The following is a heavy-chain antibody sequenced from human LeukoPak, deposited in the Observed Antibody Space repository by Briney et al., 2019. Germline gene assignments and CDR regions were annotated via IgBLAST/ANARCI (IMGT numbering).Heavy chain of an antibody. D-gene: IGHD6-19*01. Sequence: GTSLRLSCAASGFTFSTYGMHWVRQAPGKGLACVAGIWEDGSNIYYADSVKGRFIISRDNSKNTLYLQMNSLRAEDTAVYYCARAGYNSGWYEYWGQGTLVTVSS. CDR3: ARAGYNSGWYEY. CDR1: GFTFSTYG. J-gene: IGHJ4*02. V-gene: IGHV3-33*01. CDR2: IWEDGSNI.